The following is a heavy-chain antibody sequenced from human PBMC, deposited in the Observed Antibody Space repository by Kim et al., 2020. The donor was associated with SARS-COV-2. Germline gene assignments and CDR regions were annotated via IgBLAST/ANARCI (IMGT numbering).Heavy chain of an antibody. Sequence: GGSLRLSCAASGFTVSSNYMSWVRQAPGKGLEWVSVIYSGGSTYYADSVKGRFTISRDNSKNTLYLQMNSLRAEDTAVYYCARDRAAAGTRAFDIWGQGTMVTVSS. CDR1: GFTVSSNY. CDR3: ARDRAAAGTRAFDI. D-gene: IGHD6-13*01. J-gene: IGHJ3*02. CDR2: IYSGGST. V-gene: IGHV3-66*01.